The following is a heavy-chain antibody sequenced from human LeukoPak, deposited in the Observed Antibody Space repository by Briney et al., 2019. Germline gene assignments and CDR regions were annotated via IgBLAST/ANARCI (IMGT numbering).Heavy chain of an antibody. CDR2: IYHSGST. D-gene: IGHD2-2*01. CDR3: ARDRVVPAGDWFDP. J-gene: IGHJ5*02. V-gene: IGHV4-4*02. CDR1: GGSISSSNW. Sequence: SETLSLTCAVSGGSISSSNWWSWVRQPPGKGLEWIGQIYHSGSTNYNPSLKIRVTISVDKSKNQFSLKLSSVTAADTAVYYCARDRVVPAGDWFDPWGQGTLVTVSS.